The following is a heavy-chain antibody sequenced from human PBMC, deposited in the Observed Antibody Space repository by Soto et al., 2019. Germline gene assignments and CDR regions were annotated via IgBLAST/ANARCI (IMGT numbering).Heavy chain of an antibody. CDR1: GFTFSSYW. CDR2: INSDGSST. J-gene: IGHJ3*02. V-gene: IGHV3-74*01. Sequence: PGVSLRLSCAASGFTFSSYWMHWVRQAPGKGLVWVSRINSDGSSTSYADSVKGRFTISRDNAKNTLYLQMNSLRAEDTAVYYCARVITPGAFDIWGQGTMGTVSS. D-gene: IGHD1-20*01. CDR3: ARVITPGAFDI.